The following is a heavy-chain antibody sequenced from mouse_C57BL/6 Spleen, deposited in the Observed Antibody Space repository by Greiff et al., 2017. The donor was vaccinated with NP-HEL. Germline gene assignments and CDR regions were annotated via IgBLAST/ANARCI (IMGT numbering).Heavy chain of an antibody. Sequence: QVQLQQPGAELVKPGASVTLSCKASGSPFPGYWIPWVKRRPGQGLEWIGAIYPGRGRTNYNERFKSKAPWTVDTSSSTAYMQLSSLTSEDSAVYYCDIYYGNYGGAMDYWGQGTSVTVSS. V-gene: IGHV1-55*01. D-gene: IGHD2-1*01. CDR1: GSPFPGYW. CDR2: IYPGRGRT. CDR3: DIYYGNYGGAMDY. J-gene: IGHJ4*01.